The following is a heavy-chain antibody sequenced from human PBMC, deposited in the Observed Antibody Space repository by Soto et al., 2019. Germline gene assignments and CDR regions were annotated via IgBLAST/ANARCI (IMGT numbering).Heavy chain of an antibody. CDR2: IIPIFGTA. Sequence: QVQLVQSGAEVKKPGSSVKVSCKASGGTLSSYAISWVRQAPGQGLEWMGGIIPIFGTANYAQKFQGRVTINADESTSTAYMELSSLRSEDTAVYYCAREQLKARGYSYGGFDYWGQGTLVTVSS. CDR1: GGTLSSYA. CDR3: AREQLKARGYSYGGFDY. D-gene: IGHD5-18*01. V-gene: IGHV1-69*01. J-gene: IGHJ4*02.